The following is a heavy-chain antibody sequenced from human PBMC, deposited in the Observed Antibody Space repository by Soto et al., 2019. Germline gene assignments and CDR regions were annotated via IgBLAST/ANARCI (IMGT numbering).Heavy chain of an antibody. CDR1: GFTFTSSA. CDR3: AAGLSGDYAPWERYFDL. Sequence: ASVKVSCKASGFTFTSSAVQWVRQARGQRLEWIGWIVVGSGNTNYAQKFQERVTITRDMSTSTAYMELSSLRSEDTAVYNCAAGLSGDYAPWERYFDLWGRGTLVTVSS. J-gene: IGHJ2*01. V-gene: IGHV1-58*01. D-gene: IGHD4-17*01. CDR2: IVVGSGNT.